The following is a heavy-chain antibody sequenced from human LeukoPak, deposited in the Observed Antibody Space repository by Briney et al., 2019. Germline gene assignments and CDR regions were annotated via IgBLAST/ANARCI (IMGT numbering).Heavy chain of an antibody. J-gene: IGHJ3*02. V-gene: IGHV3-66*01. CDR3: ARDLGPDAFDI. Sequence: GGSLRLSCVVSEFTVSRNYMSWVRQAPGKGLEGVSVFYSGDNTYYADSVKGRFTISRDNSKDTLYLQMSSLRVEDTAVYYCARDLGPDAFDIWGQGTMDTVSS. CDR2: FYSGDNT. CDR1: EFTVSRNY.